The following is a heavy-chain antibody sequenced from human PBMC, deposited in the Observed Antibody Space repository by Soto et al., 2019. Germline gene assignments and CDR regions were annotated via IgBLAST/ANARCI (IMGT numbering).Heavy chain of an antibody. CDR2: INHSGSA. CDR1: GESFSAYI. V-gene: IGHV4-34*01. D-gene: IGHD2-15*01. Sequence: PSETLSLTCAVYGESFSAYIWTWIRQTPGKGLQWIGQINHSGSASYNPSLKSRVTISVDTSKNQFSLRLSSVTAADTAVYYCARHKDCSGGSCNAVGYYYGLDVWGQGTTVTAP. CDR3: ARHKDCSGGSCNAVGYYYGLDV. J-gene: IGHJ6*02.